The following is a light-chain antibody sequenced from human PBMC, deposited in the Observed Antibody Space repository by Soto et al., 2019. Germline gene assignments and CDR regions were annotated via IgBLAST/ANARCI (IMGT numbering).Light chain of an antibody. J-gene: IGKJ1*01. CDR3: QHDINCDPWT. V-gene: IGKV3-15*01. CDR2: GAS. Sequence: EIVMTQSPATLSVSPGERATLSCRASQSVSTNLAWYQQKPGQAPRLLIYGASTRATGIPARFSGSGSGTYFTLTISILQSEDFAGYYCQHDINCDPWTFGQGPKVEFK. CDR1: QSVSTN.